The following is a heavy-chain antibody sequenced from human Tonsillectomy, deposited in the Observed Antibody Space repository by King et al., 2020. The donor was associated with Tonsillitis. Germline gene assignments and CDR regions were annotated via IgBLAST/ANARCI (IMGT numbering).Heavy chain of an antibody. CDR1: GGSFTGYF. D-gene: IGHD1-1*01. J-gene: IGHJ6*02. CDR2: INQSGST. V-gene: IGHV4-34*01. CDR3: ARLVAGTTYYYYGMDV. Sequence: VQLQQWGAGLLKPSETLSLTCAVYGGSFTGYFWSWIRQPPGKGLDWIGEINQSGSTNYNPSLKSRVPISVDTSKNQFSLRLSSVTAADTAVYYCARLVAGTTYYYYGMDVWGQGTTVTVSS.